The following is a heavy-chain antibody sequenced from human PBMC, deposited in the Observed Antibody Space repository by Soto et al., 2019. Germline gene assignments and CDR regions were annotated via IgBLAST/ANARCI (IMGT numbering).Heavy chain of an antibody. J-gene: IGHJ4*02. V-gene: IGHV3-64D*06. CDR1: GFTFSSYA. CDR3: VKEGYSYGFGY. D-gene: IGHD5-18*01. CDR2: ISSNGGST. Sequence: PGGSLRLSCSASGFTFSSYAMHWVRQAPGKGLEYVSAISSNGGSTYYADSVKGRFTISRDNSKNTLYLQMSSLGAEDTAVYYCVKEGYSYGFGYWGQGTLVTVSS.